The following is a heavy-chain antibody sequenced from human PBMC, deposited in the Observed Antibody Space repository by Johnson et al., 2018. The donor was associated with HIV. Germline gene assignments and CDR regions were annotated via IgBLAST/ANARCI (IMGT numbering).Heavy chain of an antibody. CDR1: GFTFSSYA. Sequence: QVQLVESGGGVVQPGRSLRLSCAASGFTFSSYAMHWVRQAPGKGLEWVAVISDDGSNKYYADSVKGRFTISRDNSKNTLYLQMNSLRTEDTAVYYCARDNVLFNAFDIWGQGTMVTVSS. V-gene: IGHV3-30-3*01. D-gene: IGHD2/OR15-2a*01. CDR3: ARDNVLFNAFDI. CDR2: ISDDGSNK. J-gene: IGHJ3*02.